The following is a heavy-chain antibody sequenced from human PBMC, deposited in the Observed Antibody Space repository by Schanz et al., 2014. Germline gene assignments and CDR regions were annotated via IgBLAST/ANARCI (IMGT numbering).Heavy chain of an antibody. J-gene: IGHJ4*02. D-gene: IGHD5-12*01. Sequence: EAHLVESGGGLVKPGGSLTLSCAASRFTVTNAWMSWVRQAPGKGLEWVSAMNESHSTIYYADSVRGRFTISRDNAENTLFLQMNSLRAEDTAVYYCARKVVATIGGYYDNWGQGTLVIVSS. CDR2: MNESHSTI. V-gene: IGHV3-23*04. CDR1: RFTVTNAW. CDR3: ARKVVATIGGYYDN.